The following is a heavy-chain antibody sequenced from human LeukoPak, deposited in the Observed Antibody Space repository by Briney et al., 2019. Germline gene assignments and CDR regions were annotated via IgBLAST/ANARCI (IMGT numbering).Heavy chain of an antibody. V-gene: IGHV3-30*02. J-gene: IGHJ4*02. Sequence: PGGSLRLSCAASGFTFSSYGMHWVRQAPGKGLEWVAFIRYDGSNKYYADSVKGRFTISRDNAKNSLYLQIISLRADDTAVYFCASGFWSASGYWGQGTLVTVSS. D-gene: IGHD3-3*01. CDR3: ASGFWSASGY. CDR1: GFTFSSYG. CDR2: IRYDGSNK.